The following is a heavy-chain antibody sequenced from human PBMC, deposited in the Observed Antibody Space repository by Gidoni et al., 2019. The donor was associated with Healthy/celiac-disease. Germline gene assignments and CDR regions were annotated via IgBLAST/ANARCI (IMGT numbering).Heavy chain of an antibody. J-gene: IGHJ6*03. D-gene: IGHD3-3*01. Sequence: EVQLVESGGGLVQPGGSLKLSCAASGFTFIGSAMHWVRQASGKGLEWVGRIRSKANSYATAYAASVKGRFTISRDDSKNTAYLQMNSLKTEDTAVYYCTRSPLRFPYYYMDVWGKGTTVTVSS. CDR1: GFTFIGSA. CDR3: TRSPLRFPYYYMDV. CDR2: IRSKANSYAT. V-gene: IGHV3-73*02.